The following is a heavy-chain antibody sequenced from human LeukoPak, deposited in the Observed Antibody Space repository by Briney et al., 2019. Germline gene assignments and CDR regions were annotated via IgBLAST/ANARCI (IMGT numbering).Heavy chain of an antibody. Sequence: ASVKVSCKVSGYTLTELSMHWVRQAPGKGLEWMGGFDPEDGETIYAQKFQGRVTMTEDTSTDTAYMELSSLRSEDTAVYYCATGYYYDSSGYPSNNFDYWGQGTLVTVSS. J-gene: IGHJ4*02. D-gene: IGHD3-22*01. CDR2: FDPEDGET. CDR1: GYTLTELS. CDR3: ATGYYYDSSGYPSNNFDY. V-gene: IGHV1-24*01.